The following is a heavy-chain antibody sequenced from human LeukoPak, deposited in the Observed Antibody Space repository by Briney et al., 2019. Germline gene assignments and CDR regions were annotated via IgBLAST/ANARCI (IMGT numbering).Heavy chain of an antibody. J-gene: IGHJ4*02. V-gene: IGHV3-30-3*01. CDR2: MSYDGSNK. CDR1: GFTFSNYA. CDR3: ARGGVTTMTLRDLWLDY. D-gene: IGHD4-17*01. Sequence: GGSLRLSCAASGFTFSNYAMHGVRQAPGKGLEWVALMSYDGSNKFYADSVKGRFTISRDNSKSTLYLQMNSLKAEDTAVYYCARGGVTTMTLRDLWLDYWGQGTLVTVSS.